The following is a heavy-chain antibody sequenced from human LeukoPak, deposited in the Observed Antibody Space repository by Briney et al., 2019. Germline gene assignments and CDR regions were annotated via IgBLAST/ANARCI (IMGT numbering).Heavy chain of an antibody. J-gene: IGHJ4*02. Sequence: PGGSLRLSCAASGFTFSSYAMSWVRQAPGKGLEWVSAISGSGGSTYYADSVKGRFTISRDNSKNTLYLQMDSLRAEDAAVYYCATLWFWESPRPGYWGQGTLVTVSS. CDR3: ATLWFWESPRPGY. CDR1: GFTFSSYA. D-gene: IGHD3-10*01. V-gene: IGHV3-23*01. CDR2: ISGSGGST.